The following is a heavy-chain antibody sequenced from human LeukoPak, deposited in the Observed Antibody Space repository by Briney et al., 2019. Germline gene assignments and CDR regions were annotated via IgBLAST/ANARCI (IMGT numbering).Heavy chain of an antibody. CDR3: ARGPNKSDGGNSGSAWFDP. Sequence: ASVKVSCKASGYTFTPYDINWVRQATGQGREWMGWMNPNSGNTGYAQKFQGRVTMTRNTSISTAYMELSSLRSEDTAVYYCARGPNKSDGGNSGSAWFDPWGQGTLVTVSS. V-gene: IGHV1-8*01. CDR2: MNPNSGNT. J-gene: IGHJ5*02. CDR1: GYTFTPYD. D-gene: IGHD4-23*01.